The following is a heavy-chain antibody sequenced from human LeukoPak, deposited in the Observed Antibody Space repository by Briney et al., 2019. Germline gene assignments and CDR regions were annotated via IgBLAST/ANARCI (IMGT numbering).Heavy chain of an antibody. CDR1: GFTVSSNY. CDR2: IYSGGST. J-gene: IGHJ5*02. CDR3: ARVGDYGGNIWFDP. D-gene: IGHD4-23*01. V-gene: IGHV3-53*01. Sequence: GGSLRLSCAASGFTVSSNYMSWVRQAPGKGLQWVSVIYSGGSTYYADSVKGRFTISRDNSKNTLYLQMNSLRAEDTAVYYCARVGDYGGNIWFDPWGQGTLVSVSS.